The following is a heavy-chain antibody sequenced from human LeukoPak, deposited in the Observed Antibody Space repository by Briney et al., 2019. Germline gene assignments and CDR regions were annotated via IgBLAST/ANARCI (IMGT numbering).Heavy chain of an antibody. CDR3: ARGGTYSSGLPGY. Sequence: GGSLRLSCAASGFTFSGYWMHWVRHAPGKGLVWVSRINSDGSSTNYADSVKGRFTISRDNAKNTLYLQMNTLRAEDTAVYYCARGGTYSSGLPGYWGQGTLVTVSS. CDR1: GFTFSGYW. V-gene: IGHV3-74*01. CDR2: INSDGSST. J-gene: IGHJ4*02. D-gene: IGHD5-18*01.